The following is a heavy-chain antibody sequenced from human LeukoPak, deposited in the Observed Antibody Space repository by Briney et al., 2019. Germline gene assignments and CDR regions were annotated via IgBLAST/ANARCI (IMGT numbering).Heavy chain of an antibody. CDR3: ATPYDSSGYLFDY. CDR2: IIPILGIA. Sequence: ASVKVSCKASGGTFSSYAISWVRQAPGQGLEWMGRIIPILGIANYAQKFQGRVTITADKSTSTAYMELSSLRSEDTAVYYCATPYDSSGYLFDYWGQGTLVTVSS. J-gene: IGHJ4*02. D-gene: IGHD3-22*01. V-gene: IGHV1-69*04. CDR1: GGTFSSYA.